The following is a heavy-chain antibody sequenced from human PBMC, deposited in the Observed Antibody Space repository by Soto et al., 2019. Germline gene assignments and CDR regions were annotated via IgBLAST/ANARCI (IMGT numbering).Heavy chain of an antibody. Sequence: ASVKVSCKASGYTFTNFGINWVRQAPGQGLEWMGWISTSDGSTSYAQKFQGRVTMTTDTSTSTVYMELSSLRSEDTAVYYCAREGTRVVVVPAAIRAPYDAFDIWGQGTMVTVSS. CDR3: AREGTRVVVVPAAIRAPYDAFDI. CDR1: GYTFTNFG. D-gene: IGHD2-2*02. CDR2: ISTSDGST. J-gene: IGHJ3*02. V-gene: IGHV1-18*04.